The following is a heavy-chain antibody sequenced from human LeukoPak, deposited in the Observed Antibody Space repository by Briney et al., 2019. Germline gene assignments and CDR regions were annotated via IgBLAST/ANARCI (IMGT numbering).Heavy chain of an antibody. CDR2: VNHSGGT. V-gene: IGHV4-34*01. CDR3: ASFPLAVAATKYFQH. CDR1: GGSFSGYY. J-gene: IGHJ1*01. D-gene: IGHD6-19*01. Sequence: SETLSLTCAVYGGSFSGYYWSWIRQPPGKGLEWIGEVNHSGGTNYNPSLKSRVTISVDTSKNQFSLKLSSVTAADTAVYYCASFPLAVAATKYFQHWGQGTLVTVSS.